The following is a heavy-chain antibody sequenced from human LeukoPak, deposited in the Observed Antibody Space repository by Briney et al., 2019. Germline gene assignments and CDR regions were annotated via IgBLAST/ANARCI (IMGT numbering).Heavy chain of an antibody. Sequence: GASVKVSCKASGGTFSSYAISWVRQAPGQGLEWMGGIIPIFGTANYAQKFRGRVTITTDESTSTAYMELSSLRSEDTAVYYCASSITGTTGFSFAAYYYYMDVWGKGTTVTVSS. CDR2: IIPIFGTA. CDR3: ASSITGTTGFSFAAYYYYMDV. CDR1: GGTFSSYA. V-gene: IGHV1-69*05. J-gene: IGHJ6*03. D-gene: IGHD1-7*01.